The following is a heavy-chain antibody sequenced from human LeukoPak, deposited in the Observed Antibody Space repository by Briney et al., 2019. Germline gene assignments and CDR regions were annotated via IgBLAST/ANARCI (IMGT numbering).Heavy chain of an antibody. CDR1: GGSISSGSYY. CDR3: ARGVGSSSRVRYSYMDV. J-gene: IGHJ6*03. V-gene: IGHV4-61*02. Sequence: SETLSLTCTVSGGSISSGSYYWSWIRQPAGKGLEWIGRIYTSWSTNYNLSLKSRVSISIDTSKNQFSLKLSSVTAADTAVYYCARGVGSSSRVRYSYMDVWGKGTTVTVSS. D-gene: IGHD2-2*01. CDR2: IYTSWST.